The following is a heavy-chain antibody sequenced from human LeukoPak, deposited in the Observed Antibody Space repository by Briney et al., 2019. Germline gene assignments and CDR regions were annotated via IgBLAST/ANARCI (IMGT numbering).Heavy chain of an antibody. V-gene: IGHV1-8*03. J-gene: IGHJ5*02. CDR1: GYTFTSYD. CDR3: ARGPPSYSSSSYWFDP. D-gene: IGHD6-13*01. Sequence: ASVKVSCKASGYTFTSYDINCVRQATGQGPEWMGWMNPNSGNTGYAQKFQGRVTITRNTSISTAYMELSSLRSEDTAVYYCARGPPSYSSSSYWFDPWGQGTLVTVSS. CDR2: MNPNSGNT.